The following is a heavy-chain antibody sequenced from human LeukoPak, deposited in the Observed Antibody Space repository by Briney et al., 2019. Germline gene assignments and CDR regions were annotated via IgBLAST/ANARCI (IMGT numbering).Heavy chain of an antibody. CDR3: ARGRGSSWSPYGMDV. Sequence: SQTLSLTCTVAGGSISSGGYYWSCIRQPPGKGLECIGYIYHSGSTYYNPSLKSRVTISVDRSKNQFSLKLSSVTAADTAVYYCARGRGSSWSPYGMDVWAQGTTVTVSS. CDR1: GGSISSGGYY. D-gene: IGHD6-13*01. V-gene: IGHV4-30-2*01. J-gene: IGHJ6*02. CDR2: IYHSGST.